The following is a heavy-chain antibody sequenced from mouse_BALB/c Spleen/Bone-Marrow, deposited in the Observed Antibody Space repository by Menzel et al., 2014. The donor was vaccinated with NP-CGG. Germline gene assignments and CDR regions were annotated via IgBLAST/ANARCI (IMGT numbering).Heavy chain of an antibody. D-gene: IGHD1-1*01. CDR3: ARSYYGSPYFDY. J-gene: IGHJ2*01. CDR1: GYAFTNYL. Sequence: QVQLQQSGAELVRPGTSVKVSCKASGYAFTNYLIEWVKQRPGQGLEWIGVINPGSGGTNYNEKFKGEATLTADKSSSTAYMQFSSLTSDDSAVYFCARSYYGSPYFDYWGQGTTLTVSS. V-gene: IGHV1-54*01. CDR2: INPGSGGT.